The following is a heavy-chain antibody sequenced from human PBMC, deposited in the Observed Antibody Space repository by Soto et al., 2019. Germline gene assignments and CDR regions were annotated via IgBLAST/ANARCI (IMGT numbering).Heavy chain of an antibody. V-gene: IGHV3-7*01. Sequence: GGSLRLSCAASGFTFSNYWMSWVRQAPGKGLEWVANIKQDGSEKNYVDSVKGRFTISRDNTRNSLYLQMNSLRAEDTAVYYCARLATISVAADYWGQGTLVTVSS. CDR3: ARLATISVAADY. J-gene: IGHJ4*02. CDR1: GFTFSNYW. CDR2: IKQDGSEK. D-gene: IGHD6-19*01.